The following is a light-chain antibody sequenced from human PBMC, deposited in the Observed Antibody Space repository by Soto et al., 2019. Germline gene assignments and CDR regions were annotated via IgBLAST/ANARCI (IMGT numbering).Light chain of an antibody. CDR3: QQYHSPPLT. CDR1: ENIRSNY. Sequence: EIVLTQSPGTLSLSPGQRATLSCRASENIRSNYVAWFQQKPGQAPRLLIYGAVSRATGIPYRFSGSGSGTEFTLTISSLEPEDFVVYSCQQYHSPPLTFGQGSKVEIK. V-gene: IGKV3-20*01. J-gene: IGKJ1*01. CDR2: GAV.